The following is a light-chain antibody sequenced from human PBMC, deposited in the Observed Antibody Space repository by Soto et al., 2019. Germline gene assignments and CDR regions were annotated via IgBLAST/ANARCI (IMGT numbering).Light chain of an antibody. CDR2: AAS. J-gene: IGKJ5*01. Sequence: EIQMTQYPSSLSASVGDSVTITCRASQGIRNFLAWYQQKPGKVPKLLISAASTLESGGPSRFSGSGSGTDFTLTITSLQPEDVATYYCQKDSSAITFGQGTRLEIK. V-gene: IGKV1-27*01. CDR3: QKDSSAIT. CDR1: QGIRNF.